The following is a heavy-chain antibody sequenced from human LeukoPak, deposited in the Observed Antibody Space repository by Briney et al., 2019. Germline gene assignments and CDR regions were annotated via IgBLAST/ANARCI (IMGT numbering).Heavy chain of an antibody. J-gene: IGHJ6*03. Sequence: GGSLRLSCAASGFTFSSYWMSWVRQAPGKGLEWVANIKQDGSEKYYVDSVKGRFTISRDNAKNSLYLQMNGLRAEDTAVYYCARDFPYGDAGRYYYYYYMDVWGKGTTVTISS. CDR1: GFTFSSYW. V-gene: IGHV3-7*01. CDR2: IKQDGSEK. D-gene: IGHD4-17*01. CDR3: ARDFPYGDAGRYYYYYYMDV.